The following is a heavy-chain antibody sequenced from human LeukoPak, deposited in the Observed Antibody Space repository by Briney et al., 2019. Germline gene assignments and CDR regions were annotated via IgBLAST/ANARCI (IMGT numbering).Heavy chain of an antibody. CDR3: AKEVKDTGYYHLDN. V-gene: IGHV3-23*01. CDR1: GFDVSSSY. D-gene: IGHD3-3*01. CDR2: ISGSGGST. J-gene: IGHJ4*02. Sequence: GGSLRLSCAASGFDVSSSYMTWVRQAPGKGLEWVSAISGSGGSTYYADSVKGRFTISRDNSKNTLYLQMNRLRDEDTALFYCAKEVKDTGYYHLDNWGQGTLVTVSS.